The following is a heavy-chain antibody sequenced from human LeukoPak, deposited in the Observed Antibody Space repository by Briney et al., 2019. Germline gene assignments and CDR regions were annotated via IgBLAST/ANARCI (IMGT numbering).Heavy chain of an antibody. V-gene: IGHV4-59*12. J-gene: IGHJ4*02. D-gene: IGHD4-17*01. CDR3: ARVGPSGDYFWGAEIDY. Sequence: SETLSLTCTVSGGSISSYYWSWIRQPPGKGLEWMGYIYYSGSTNYNPSLKSRVTISVDTSKNQFSLKLSSVTAADTAVYYCARVGPSGDYFWGAEIDYWGQGTLVTVSS. CDR2: IYYSGST. CDR1: GGSISSYY.